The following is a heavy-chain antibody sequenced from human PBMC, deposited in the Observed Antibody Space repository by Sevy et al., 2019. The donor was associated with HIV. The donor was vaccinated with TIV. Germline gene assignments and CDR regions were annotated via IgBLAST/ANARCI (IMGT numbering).Heavy chain of an antibody. D-gene: IGHD4-17*01. J-gene: IGHJ4*02. CDR2: IRIKAYGGTT. CDR1: GFTFGDYA. V-gene: IGHV3-49*03. Sequence: GGSLRLSCTASGFTFGDYAMSWFRQAPGKGLEWVGFIRIKAYGGTTEYAASVKGRFTISRDDSKSIAYLQMNSLKTEDTAVYYCSRVRMSTVTTSDYWDQGTLVTVSS. CDR3: SRVRMSTVTTSDY.